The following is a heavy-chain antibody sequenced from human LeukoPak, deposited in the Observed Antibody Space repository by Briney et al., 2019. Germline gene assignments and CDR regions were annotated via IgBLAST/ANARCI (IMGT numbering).Heavy chain of an antibody. Sequence: ASVKVSCKASGYTFTSYGISWVRQAPGQGLEWMGIINPSGGSTTYAQKFQGRVTMTRDMSTRTLYMELSSLRSEDTAFYYCARVGDYSPRGWFDPWGQGTLVTVSS. CDR2: INPSGGST. D-gene: IGHD4-11*01. J-gene: IGHJ5*02. V-gene: IGHV1-46*01. CDR1: GYTFTSYG. CDR3: ARVGDYSPRGWFDP.